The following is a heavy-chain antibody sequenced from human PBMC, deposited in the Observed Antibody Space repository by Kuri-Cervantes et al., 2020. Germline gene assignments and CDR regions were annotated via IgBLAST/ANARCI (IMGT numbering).Heavy chain of an antibody. CDR3: ARDGAVTNYFDY. V-gene: IGHV3-7*01. J-gene: IGHJ4*02. Sequence: GGSLRLSCAASGFTFSSYWMSWVRQAPGKGLEWVANIKQDGSEKYYVDSVKGRFTISRDNAKNSLYLQMNSLGVEDTAAYYCARDGAVTNYFDYWGQGTLVTVSS. CDR1: GFTFSSYW. D-gene: IGHD6-19*01. CDR2: IKQDGSEK.